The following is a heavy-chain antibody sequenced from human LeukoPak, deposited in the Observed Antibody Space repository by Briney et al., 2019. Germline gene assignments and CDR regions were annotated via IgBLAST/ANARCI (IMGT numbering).Heavy chain of an antibody. CDR3: AKSGYNRFDY. Sequence: GGSLRLSCAASGFTFSSYWMSWVRQAPGKGLEWVANIKQDGSEKYYVDSVKGRFTISRDNSKNTLYLQMNSLRADDTAVYYCAKSGYNRFDYWGQGTLVTVSS. CDR2: IKQDGSEK. V-gene: IGHV3-7*03. D-gene: IGHD5-24*01. J-gene: IGHJ4*02. CDR1: GFTFSSYW.